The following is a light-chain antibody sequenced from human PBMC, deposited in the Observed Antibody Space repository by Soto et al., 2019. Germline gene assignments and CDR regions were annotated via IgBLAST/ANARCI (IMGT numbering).Light chain of an antibody. CDR3: QQYDNWPIT. CDR1: QNIANY. Sequence: MTQSPSSLSASVGDRVTITCRASQNIANYLNWYQQKPGQAPRLLIYGASTRATGIPARFSGSGSGTEFTLTISSLQSEDFAVFYCQQYDNWPITFGQGTRLEIK. V-gene: IGKV3-15*01. CDR2: GAS. J-gene: IGKJ5*01.